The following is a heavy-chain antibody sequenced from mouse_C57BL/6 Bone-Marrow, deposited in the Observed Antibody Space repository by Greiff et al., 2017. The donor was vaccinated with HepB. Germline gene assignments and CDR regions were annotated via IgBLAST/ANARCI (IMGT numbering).Heavy chain of an antibody. CDR2: LYPGSGST. CDR3: APNWAYAMDY. V-gene: IGHV1-55*01. CDR1: GYTFTSYW. Sequence: QVQLQQSGAELVKPGASVKMSCKASGYTFTSYWITWVKQRPGQGLEWIGDLYPGSGSTNYNEKFKSKATLTVDTSSSTAYMQLSSLTSEDSAVYYCAPNWAYAMDYWGQGTSVTVSS. D-gene: IGHD4-1*01. J-gene: IGHJ4*01.